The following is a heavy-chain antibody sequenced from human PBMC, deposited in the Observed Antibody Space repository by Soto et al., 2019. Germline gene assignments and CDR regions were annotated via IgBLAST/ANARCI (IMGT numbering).Heavy chain of an antibody. V-gene: IGHV1-46*01. J-gene: IGHJ4*02. CDR3: ARDYYDSSGPDY. CDR1: GYTFTSYY. Sequence: ASVKVSCKASGYTFTSYYMHWVRQAPGQGLEWMGIINPSGGSTSYAQKFQGRVTMTTDTSTSTAYMELRSLRSDDTAVYYCARDYYDSSGPDYWGQGTLVTVSS. CDR2: INPSGGST. D-gene: IGHD3-22*01.